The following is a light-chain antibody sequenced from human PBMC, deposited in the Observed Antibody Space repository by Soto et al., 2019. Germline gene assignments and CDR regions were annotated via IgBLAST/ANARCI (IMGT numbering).Light chain of an antibody. CDR3: SSYTSSSIDYV. V-gene: IGLV2-14*01. Sequence: QSVLTQPASMSGSPGQSITISCTGTSSEVGGYNYVSWYQQHPGKAPKLMIYEVSNRPSGVSNRFSGSKSGNTASLTISGLQAEDEADYYCSSYTSSSIDYVFGTGTKLTVL. CDR2: EVS. CDR1: SSEVGGYNY. J-gene: IGLJ1*01.